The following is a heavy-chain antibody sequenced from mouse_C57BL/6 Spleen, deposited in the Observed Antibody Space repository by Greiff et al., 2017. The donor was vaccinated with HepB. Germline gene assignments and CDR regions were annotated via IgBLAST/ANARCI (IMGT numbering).Heavy chain of an antibody. CDR1: GFTFSSYG. J-gene: IGHJ3*01. V-gene: IGHV5-6*01. Sequence: EVHLVESGGDLVKPGGSLKLSCAASGFTFSSYGMSWVRQTPDKRLEWVATISSGGSYTYYPDSVKGRFTISRDNAKNTLYLQMSSLKSEDTAMYYCAILYDYDGGFAYWGQGTLVTVSA. CDR2: ISSGGSYT. CDR3: AILYDYDGGFAY. D-gene: IGHD2-4*01.